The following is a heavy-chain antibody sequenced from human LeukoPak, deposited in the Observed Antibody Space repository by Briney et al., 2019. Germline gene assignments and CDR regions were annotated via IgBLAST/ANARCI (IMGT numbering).Heavy chain of an antibody. J-gene: IGHJ4*02. CDR3: AKVGATYDH. CDR2: ISYDGSNK. Sequence: PGRSLRLSCAASGFTFSSYGMHWVRQAPGKGLEWVAVISYDGSNKYYADSVKGRFTISRDNSKNTLYLQMNSLRAEDTAVYYCAKVGATYDHWGQGTLVTVSS. CDR1: GFTFSSYG. V-gene: IGHV3-30*18. D-gene: IGHD1-26*01.